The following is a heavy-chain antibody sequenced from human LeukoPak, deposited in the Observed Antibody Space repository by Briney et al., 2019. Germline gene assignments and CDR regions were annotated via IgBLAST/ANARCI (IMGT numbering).Heavy chain of an antibody. V-gene: IGHV1-8*01. CDR2: MNPNGGNT. Sequence: ASVKVSCKASGYTFTSYDINWVRQAPGQGLEWMGWMNPNGGNTDYAQKFQGRVTMTRNTSISTAYMELSSLTSEDTAVYYCERGQKRDLTYGSGTYAYYFDSWGQGTLVTVSS. CDR3: ERGQKRDLTYGSGTYAYYFDS. CDR1: GYTFTSYD. J-gene: IGHJ4*02. D-gene: IGHD3-10*01.